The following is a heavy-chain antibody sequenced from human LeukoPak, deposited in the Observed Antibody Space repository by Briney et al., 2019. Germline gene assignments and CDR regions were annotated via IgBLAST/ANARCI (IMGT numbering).Heavy chain of an antibody. CDR2: IWYDGSNK. D-gene: IGHD6-19*01. CDR1: GFTFSSYG. V-gene: IGHV3-33*01. J-gene: IGHJ4*02. Sequence: GGSLRLSCAASGFTFSSYGMHWVRQAPGKGLEWVAVIWYDGSNKYYADSVKGRFTISRDNSKNTLYLQMNSLRAEDTAVYYCARDLRSSGWDYWGQGTLVTVSS. CDR3: ARDLRSSGWDY.